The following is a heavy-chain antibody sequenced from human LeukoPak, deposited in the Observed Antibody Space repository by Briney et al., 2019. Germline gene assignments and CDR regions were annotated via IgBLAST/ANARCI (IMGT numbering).Heavy chain of an antibody. J-gene: IGHJ4*02. D-gene: IGHD4-17*01. CDR3: ARGTYPLTTVTTSGFDY. CDR2: ISAYNGNT. V-gene: IGHV1-18*01. Sequence: ASVKVSCKASGYTFTSYAISWVRQAPGQGLEWMGWISAYNGNTNYAQKLQGRVTMTTDTSTSTAYMELRSLRSDDTAVYYCARGTYPLTTVTTSGFDYWGQGTLVTVSS. CDR1: GYTFTSYA.